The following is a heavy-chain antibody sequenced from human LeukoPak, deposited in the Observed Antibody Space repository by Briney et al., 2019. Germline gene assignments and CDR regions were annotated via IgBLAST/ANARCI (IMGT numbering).Heavy chain of an antibody. V-gene: IGHV3-21*01. CDR2: ISSSSNFI. Sequence: GGSLRLSCAASGSAFSTSGMNWVRQAPGKGLEWVSYISSSSNFIFYGDSIRGRFTISRDNARNSLYLQMNNLRAEDTAIYYCARIPYSSSSGPFDIWGQGTMVTVSS. D-gene: IGHD2-2*01. CDR1: GSAFSTSG. J-gene: IGHJ3*02. CDR3: ARIPYSSSSGPFDI.